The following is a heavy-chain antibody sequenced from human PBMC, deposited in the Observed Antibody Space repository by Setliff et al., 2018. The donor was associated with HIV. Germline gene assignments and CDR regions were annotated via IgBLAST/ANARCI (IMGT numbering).Heavy chain of an antibody. CDR1: GFTFSSYW. CDR2: IKQDGSEK. V-gene: IGHV3-7*01. D-gene: IGHD6-13*01. CDR3: ARDMGTSSSWPFLHYYYYGMDV. Sequence: PGGSLRLSCAASGFTFSSYWMSWVRQAPGKGLEWVANIKQDGSEKYYVDSVKGRFTISRDNAKNSLYLQMNSLRAEDTAVYYCARDMGTSSSWPFLHYYYYGMDVWGQGTTVTVSS. J-gene: IGHJ6*02.